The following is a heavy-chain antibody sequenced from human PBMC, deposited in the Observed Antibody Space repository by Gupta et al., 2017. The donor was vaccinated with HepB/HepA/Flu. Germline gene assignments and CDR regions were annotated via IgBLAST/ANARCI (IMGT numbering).Heavy chain of an antibody. Sequence: QLQLQESGPGLVKPSETLFLTCTVSVGSVSTNHFYWGWVRQPPGQGLEWIGSVSNTGTTHYNPSLESRVTIYKETSYNQFFLRLNSVTAADTAVYYCERARGGDGYDAQYHFGMDVWGQGTTVAVSS. CDR1: VGSVSTNHFY. D-gene: IGHD5-12*01. V-gene: IGHV4-39*01. J-gene: IGHJ6*02. CDR2: VSNTGTT. CDR3: ERARGGDGYDAQYHFGMDV.